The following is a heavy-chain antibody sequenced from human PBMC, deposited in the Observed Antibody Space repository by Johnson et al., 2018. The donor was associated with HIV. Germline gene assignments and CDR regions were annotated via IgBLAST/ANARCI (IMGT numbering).Heavy chain of an antibody. CDR2: ISYDGSNK. CDR3: ARGRGGDPIAFDI. V-gene: IGHV3-30-3*01. D-gene: IGHD3-16*01. Sequence: QVQLVESGGGLVQPGGSLRLSCGGSGFTFSNYWVQWVRQAPGKGLVWVAVISYDGSNKYYADSVKGRFTTSRDNSKNTLYLQMNSLRAEDTAVYYCARGRGGDPIAFDIWGQGTMVSVSS. J-gene: IGHJ3*02. CDR1: GFTFSNYW.